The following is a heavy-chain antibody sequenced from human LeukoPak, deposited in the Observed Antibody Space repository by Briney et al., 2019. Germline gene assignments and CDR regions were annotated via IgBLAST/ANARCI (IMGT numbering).Heavy chain of an antibody. D-gene: IGHD6-13*01. CDR3: VKDRYSSMCYGPLYGMDV. J-gene: IGHJ6*04. Sequence: SVNVSCQASLGILISHAISEVRQAPGQGLEWMGGIIPIFGTANFAQKLQGRVKITADKSTSKAYMELSSLRSEDTAVYYCVKDRYSSMCYGPLYGMDVWGKGTTVTVSS. CDR2: IIPIFGTA. CDR1: LGILISHA. V-gene: IGHV1-69*06.